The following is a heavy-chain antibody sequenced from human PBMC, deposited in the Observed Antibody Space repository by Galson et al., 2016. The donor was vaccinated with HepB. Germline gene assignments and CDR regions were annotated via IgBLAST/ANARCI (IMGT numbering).Heavy chain of an antibody. V-gene: IGHV3-23*01. CDR1: GFTFSSFA. CDR2: ISGSGDRI. Sequence: SLRLSCAASGFTFSSFAMSWVRRVPGKGLEWVSAISGSGDRISYAESVKGRFIISRDNSKNTLDVEMKSLRVDDTAVYYCAKEVWFGELLYGHFDFWGQGTLVTVSS. D-gene: IGHD3-10*01. CDR3: AKEVWFGELLYGHFDF. J-gene: IGHJ4*02.